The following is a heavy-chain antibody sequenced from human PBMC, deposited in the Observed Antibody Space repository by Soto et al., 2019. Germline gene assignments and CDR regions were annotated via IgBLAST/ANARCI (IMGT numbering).Heavy chain of an antibody. Sequence: QITLNESGPTVVSPTETLTLTCRFSGFSLTTSGVGVGWIRQSPGKAPEWLALIYWADDKRYSASLKSRLTITKDTSKSQVVLTVSDLDPTNTATYYCAHRVLRTVFGLVTTTAIYFDFWGQGTPVAVSA. J-gene: IGHJ4*02. CDR2: IYWADDK. D-gene: IGHD3-3*01. V-gene: IGHV2-5*02. CDR3: AHRVLRTVFGLVTTTAIYFDF. CDR1: GFSLTTSGVG.